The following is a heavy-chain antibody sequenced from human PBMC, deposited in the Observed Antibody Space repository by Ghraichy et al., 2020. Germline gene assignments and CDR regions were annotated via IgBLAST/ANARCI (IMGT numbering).Heavy chain of an antibody. Sequence: LNISCAASGFTFSSYSMNWVRQAPGKGLEWVSYIIDRSRIHYADSVKGRFTISRDNVRKSLYLQMKSLRDEDTAVYYCARGSSTTDAFDTWGQGTMVTVSS. V-gene: IGHV3-48*02. CDR2: IIDRSRI. CDR1: GFTFSSYS. J-gene: IGHJ3*02. D-gene: IGHD1-14*01. CDR3: ARGSSTTDAFDT.